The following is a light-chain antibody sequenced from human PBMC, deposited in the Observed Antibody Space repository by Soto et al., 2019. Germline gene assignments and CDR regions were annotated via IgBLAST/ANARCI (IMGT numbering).Light chain of an antibody. Sequence: QSGLTQPPSVSGSPGQSVAISCTGTSSDVGSYNRVSWYQQPPGTAPKLIIYEVSNRPSGVPDRFSGSKSGNTASLTISGLQAEDEADYYCSSFTSSSTYVFGTGTKLTVL. CDR3: SSFTSSSTYV. V-gene: IGLV2-18*02. CDR2: EVS. J-gene: IGLJ1*01. CDR1: SSDVGSYNR.